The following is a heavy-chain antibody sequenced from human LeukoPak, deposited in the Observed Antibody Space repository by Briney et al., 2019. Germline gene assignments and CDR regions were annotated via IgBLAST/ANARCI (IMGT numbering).Heavy chain of an antibody. CDR1: GGSFSGYY. CDR3: ARHVYDYVWGSYRYQGLDY. V-gene: IGHV4-34*01. D-gene: IGHD3-16*02. J-gene: IGHJ4*02. CDR2: INHSGST. Sequence: SETLSLTCAVYGGSFSGYYWSWIRQPPGKGLEWIGEINHSGSTNYNPSLKSRVTISVDTSKNQFSLKLSSVTAADTAVYYCARHVYDYVWGSYRYQGLDYWGQGTLVTVS.